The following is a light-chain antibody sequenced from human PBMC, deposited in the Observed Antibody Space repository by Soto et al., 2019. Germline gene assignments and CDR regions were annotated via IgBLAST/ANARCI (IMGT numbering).Light chain of an antibody. V-gene: IGKV3-11*01. CDR2: DAS. CDR3: QQRSNWPFT. J-gene: IGKJ5*01. Sequence: DIVLTHSPATLSLSPWEIATLSCRASQSVSSFLAWYQQKPGQAPRLLIYDASSRATGIPARFSGSGSGTDFTLTINNLEPEDFAVHYCQQRSNWPFTFGQVTRLEIK. CDR1: QSVSSF.